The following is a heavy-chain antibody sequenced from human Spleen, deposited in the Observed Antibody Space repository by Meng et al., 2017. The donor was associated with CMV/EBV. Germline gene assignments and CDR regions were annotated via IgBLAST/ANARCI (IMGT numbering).Heavy chain of an antibody. D-gene: IGHD5-18*01. CDR1: GFTSSSDA. CDR3: AGDWESVDTAITDY. V-gene: IGHV3-30*04. CDR2: ISYDGGNK. J-gene: IGHJ4*02. Sequence: ASGFTSSSDAVSGGRQAPGKGLGWGAVISYDGGNKDYEDDVKSRFTISRDNSKNTLYLQMNSLRAEDKAVYYCAGDWESVDTAITDYWGQGTLVTVSS.